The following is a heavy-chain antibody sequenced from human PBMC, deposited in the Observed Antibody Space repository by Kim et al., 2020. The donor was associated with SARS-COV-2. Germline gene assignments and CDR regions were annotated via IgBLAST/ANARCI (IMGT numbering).Heavy chain of an antibody. Sequence: GGSLRLSCTASGFTFSSYSMNWVRQAPGKGLEWVSYISSSSSTIYYADSVKGRFTISRDNAKNSLYLQMNSLRDEDTAVYYCARERCSSTSCYRGIWDYWGQGTLVTVSS. V-gene: IGHV3-48*02. D-gene: IGHD2-2*02. J-gene: IGHJ4*02. CDR1: GFTFSSYS. CDR2: ISSSSSTI. CDR3: ARERCSSTSCYRGIWDY.